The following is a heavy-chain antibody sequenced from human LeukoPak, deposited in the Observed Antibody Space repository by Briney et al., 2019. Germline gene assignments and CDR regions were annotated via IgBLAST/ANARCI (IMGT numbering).Heavy chain of an antibody. Sequence: PGGSLRLSCAASGFTFSSYWMSWVRQAPGKGLEWVANIKQDGSEKYYVDSVKGRFTISRDNAKNSLYLQMNSLRAEDTAVYYCARSIAVARGYFDYWGQGTLVTVSS. CDR1: GFTFSSYW. V-gene: IGHV3-7*01. J-gene: IGHJ4*02. CDR3: ARSIAVARGYFDY. D-gene: IGHD6-19*01. CDR2: IKQDGSEK.